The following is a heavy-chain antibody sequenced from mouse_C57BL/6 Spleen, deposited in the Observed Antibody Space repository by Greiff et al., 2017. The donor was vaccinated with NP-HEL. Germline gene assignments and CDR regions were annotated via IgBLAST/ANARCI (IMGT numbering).Heavy chain of an antibody. Sequence: EVQLQESGPGLVKPSQSLSLTCSVTGYSITSGYYWNWIRQFPGNKLEWMGYISYDGSNNYNPSLKNRISITRDTSKNQFFLKLNSVTTEDTATYYCARGPYDYEAWFAYWGQGTLVTVSA. D-gene: IGHD2-4*01. CDR2: ISYDGSN. CDR3: ARGPYDYEAWFAY. J-gene: IGHJ3*01. CDR1: GYSITSGYY. V-gene: IGHV3-6*01.